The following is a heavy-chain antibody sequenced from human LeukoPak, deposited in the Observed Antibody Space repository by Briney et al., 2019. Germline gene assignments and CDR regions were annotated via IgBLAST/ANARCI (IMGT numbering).Heavy chain of an antibody. J-gene: IGHJ5*02. CDR1: GYTFTGYY. Sequence: ASVKVSCKPSGYTFTGYYMHWVRQAPGQGLEWMGWINPNSGGTNYAQKFQGRVTMTRDTSISTAYMELSRLRSDDTAVYYCARVIPTMVRGVMPNWFDPWVQGTLVTVSS. D-gene: IGHD3-10*01. CDR3: ARVIPTMVRGVMPNWFDP. V-gene: IGHV1-2*02. CDR2: INPNSGGT.